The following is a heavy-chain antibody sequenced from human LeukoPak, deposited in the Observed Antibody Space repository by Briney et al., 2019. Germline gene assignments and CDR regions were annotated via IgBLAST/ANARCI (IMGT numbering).Heavy chain of an antibody. CDR3: ARVGYGGNDERPFDY. CDR1: GFTFDDYG. V-gene: IGHV3-20*04. Sequence: GGSLGLSCAASGFTFDDYGMSWVRQAPGKGLEWVSGINWNGGSTGYADSVKGRFTISRDNAKNSLYLQMNSLRAEDTALYYCARVGYGGNDERPFDYWGQGTLVTVSS. CDR2: INWNGGST. J-gene: IGHJ4*02. D-gene: IGHD4-23*01.